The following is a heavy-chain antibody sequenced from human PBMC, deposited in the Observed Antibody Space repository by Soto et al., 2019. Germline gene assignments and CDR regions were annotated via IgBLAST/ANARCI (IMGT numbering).Heavy chain of an antibody. CDR2: IIPIFGTA. D-gene: IGHD1-1*01. CDR1: GGTFSSYA. J-gene: IGHJ6*02. Sequence: QVQLVQSGAEVKKPGSSVKVSCKASGGTFSSYAISWVRQAPGQGLEWMGGIIPIFGTANYAQKIQGRVTITADESKSTAYMGLSRLSSQDPALYYWAKGATSATWNDIPYCDGMDVWGQGSTVTVYS. CDR3: AKGATSATWNDIPYCDGMDV. V-gene: IGHV1-69*01.